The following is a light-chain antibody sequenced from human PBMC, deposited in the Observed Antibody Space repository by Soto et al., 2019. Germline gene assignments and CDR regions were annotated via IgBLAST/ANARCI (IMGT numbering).Light chain of an antibody. CDR3: LQYESYPYT. J-gene: IGKJ2*01. Sequence: DIQMTQSPSSLSASVGDRVTIFCRASQGIDNYLAWFQQKPGKAPKCRIYGASSLQSGVPSKFSGSGFGTDFTLTINSLQPEDFAAYYRLQYESYPYTFGQGTKLEIK. CDR2: GAS. CDR1: QGIDNY. V-gene: IGKV1-16*02.